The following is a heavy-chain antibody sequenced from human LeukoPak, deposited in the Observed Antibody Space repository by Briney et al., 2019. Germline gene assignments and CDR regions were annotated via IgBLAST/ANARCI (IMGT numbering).Heavy chain of an antibody. Sequence: GASVKVSCKASGYTCTSYYMHWVRQAPGQGLEWMGIINPSGGSTSYAQKFQGRVTLTRDTSTSTVYMELSSLRSEDTAVYYCARGEAPRGSSHNWFDPWGQGTLVTVSS. CDR2: INPSGGST. CDR3: ARGEAPRGSSHNWFDP. J-gene: IGHJ5*02. D-gene: IGHD1-26*01. V-gene: IGHV1-46*01. CDR1: GYTCTSYY.